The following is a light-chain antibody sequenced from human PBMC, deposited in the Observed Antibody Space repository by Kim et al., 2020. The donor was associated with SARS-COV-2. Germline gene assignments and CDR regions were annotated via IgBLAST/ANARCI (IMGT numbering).Light chain of an antibody. J-gene: IGKJ1*01. CDR1: LNIANY. Sequence: ASVGDRVSIACQAGLNIANYLKWYQQKPGMVPKSLIYGAFTLKSGGPSRFSGSGYGTDFTLTISSCQSEDSATYYCQQNHTSPWTFGQGTKVEIK. CDR2: GAF. V-gene: IGKV1-39*01. CDR3: QQNHTSPWT.